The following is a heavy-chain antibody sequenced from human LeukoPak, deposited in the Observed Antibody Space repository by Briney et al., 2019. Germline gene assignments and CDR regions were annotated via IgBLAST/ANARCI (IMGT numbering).Heavy chain of an antibody. D-gene: IGHD3-22*01. CDR1: GYTFTGYY. Sequence: ASVKVSCKASGYTFTGYYMHWVRQAPGQGLEWMGWISAYNGNTNYAQKLQGRVTMTTDTSTSTAYMELRSLRSDDTAVYYCARVDSLQYYYDSSGYYYYMDVWGKGTTVTVSS. V-gene: IGHV1-18*04. J-gene: IGHJ6*03. CDR2: ISAYNGNT. CDR3: ARVDSLQYYYDSSGYYYYMDV.